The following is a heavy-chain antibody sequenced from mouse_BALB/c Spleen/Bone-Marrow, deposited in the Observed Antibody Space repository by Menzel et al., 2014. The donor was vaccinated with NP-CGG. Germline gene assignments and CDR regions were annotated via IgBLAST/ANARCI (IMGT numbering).Heavy chain of an antibody. V-gene: IGHV1S81*02. CDR1: GYTFTSFY. CDR2: INPINGGT. J-gene: IGHJ2*01. Sequence: QVQLQQPGAELVKPVASVKLSCKASGYTFTSFYMYSGKQRPGQGLEWIGGINPINGGTNFKEKFKSKATLTLDKSSSTAYMQHSSLTSEDSAVYYCTRGSYGSSQYYFDYWGQGTTLTVSS. D-gene: IGHD1-1*01. CDR3: TRGSYGSSQYYFDY.